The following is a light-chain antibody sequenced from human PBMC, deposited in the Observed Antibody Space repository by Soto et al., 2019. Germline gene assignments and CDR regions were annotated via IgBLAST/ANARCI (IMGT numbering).Light chain of an antibody. Sequence: EIVMTQSPATLSVSPGERATLSCRASQSVSSNLAWYQQKPGQAPRLLIYGASTRATGVPARFSGSGSGTECTLAISSLQSEDFAVYYWQYYNNWPPWTFGQGTKVEIK. CDR2: GAS. CDR3: QYYNNWPPWT. CDR1: QSVSSN. J-gene: IGKJ1*01. V-gene: IGKV3-15*01.